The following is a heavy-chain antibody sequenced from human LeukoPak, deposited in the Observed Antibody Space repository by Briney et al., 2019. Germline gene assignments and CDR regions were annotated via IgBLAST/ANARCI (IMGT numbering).Heavy chain of an antibody. D-gene: IGHD6-6*01. CDR3: ARHGVLSSSSADLYIDY. CDR1: GGSISSYY. J-gene: IGHJ4*02. CDR2: IYTSGST. V-gene: IGHV4-4*09. Sequence: SETLSLTCTVSGGSISSYYWSWIRQPPGKGLEWIRYIYTSGSTNYNPSLKSRVTISVDTSKNQFSLKLSSVTAADTAVYYCARHGVLSSSSADLYIDYWGQGTLVTVSS.